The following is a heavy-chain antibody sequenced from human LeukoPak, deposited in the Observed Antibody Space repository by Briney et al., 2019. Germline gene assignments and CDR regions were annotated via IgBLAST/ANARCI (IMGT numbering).Heavy chain of an antibody. J-gene: IGHJ4*02. CDR1: GFTFSSYG. D-gene: IGHD2-8*01. Sequence: PGRSLRLSCGASGFTFSSYGMHWVRQAPGKGLEWVAVISYDGSNKYYADSVKGRFTISRDNSKNTLYLQMNSLRAEDTAVYYCAKARVLDLDYWGQGTLVTVSS. V-gene: IGHV3-30*18. CDR2: ISYDGSNK. CDR3: AKARVLDLDY.